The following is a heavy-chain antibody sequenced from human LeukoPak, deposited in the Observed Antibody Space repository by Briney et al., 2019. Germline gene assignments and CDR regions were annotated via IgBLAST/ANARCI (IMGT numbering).Heavy chain of an antibody. D-gene: IGHD3-22*01. CDR3: ATDYYDSSGYHGVFDI. J-gene: IGHJ3*02. Sequence: GSSVKVSCKASGGTFISYAISWVRQAPGQGLEWMGGIIPICGTTNYAQKFQGRVTITTDESTSTAYMELSSLRSEDTAVYYCATDYYDSSGYHGVFDIWGQGTMVTVSS. CDR1: GGTFISYA. CDR2: IIPICGTT. V-gene: IGHV1-69*05.